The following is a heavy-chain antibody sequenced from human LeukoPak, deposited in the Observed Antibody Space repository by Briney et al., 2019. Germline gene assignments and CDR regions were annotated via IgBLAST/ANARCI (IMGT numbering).Heavy chain of an antibody. J-gene: IGHJ4*02. CDR2: ISSSSSYI. CDR1: GFTFSSYS. Sequence: GGSLRLSCGASGFTFSSYSMNWVRQAPGKGLEWVSSISSSSSYIYYADSVKGRFTISRDNAKNSLYLQMNSLRAEDTAVYYCAREGPDYVCPDYWGQGTLVTVSS. D-gene: IGHD4-17*01. CDR3: AREGPDYVCPDY. V-gene: IGHV3-21*01.